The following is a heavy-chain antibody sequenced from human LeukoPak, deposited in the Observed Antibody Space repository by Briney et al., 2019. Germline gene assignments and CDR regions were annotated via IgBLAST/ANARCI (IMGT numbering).Heavy chain of an antibody. J-gene: IGHJ4*02. D-gene: IGHD5-18*01. CDR1: GVTFIIFS. V-gene: IGHV3-33*01. Sequence: GGSLRLSCAASGVTFIIFSMPWGRQAPGQGLEWVAIIYYDGSVKYYVDSVKGRFTISRDSSKNTLYLLMNRLRADDTAVYYCARGGGVEAAMALDYWGQGTLVAVSS. CDR2: IYYDGSVK. CDR3: ARGGGVEAAMALDY.